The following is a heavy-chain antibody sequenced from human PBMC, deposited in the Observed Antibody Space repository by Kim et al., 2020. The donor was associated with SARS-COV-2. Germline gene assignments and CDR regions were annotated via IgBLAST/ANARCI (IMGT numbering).Heavy chain of an antibody. J-gene: IGHJ3*02. V-gene: IGHV4-59*01. Sequence: PSLKSRVTISVDTSKNQFSLKLSSVTAADTAVYYCARVGVEPDSLLAFDIWGQGTMVTVSS. D-gene: IGHD3-16*01. CDR3: ARVGVEPDSLLAFDI.